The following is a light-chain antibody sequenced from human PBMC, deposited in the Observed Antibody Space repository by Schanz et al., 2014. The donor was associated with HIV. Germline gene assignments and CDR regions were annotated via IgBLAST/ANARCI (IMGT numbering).Light chain of an antibody. CDR3: CSYTGSGTLV. CDR2: DVS. CDR1: SSDVGSYNL. Sequence: QSALTQPASVSGSPGQSITISCTGTSSDVGSYNLVSWYQQHPGKAPKLIIYDVSNRPSGVSWRFSGSKSGNTASLTISGLQAEDEADYYCCSYTGSGTLVFGGGTKLTVL. V-gene: IGLV2-23*02. J-gene: IGLJ2*01.